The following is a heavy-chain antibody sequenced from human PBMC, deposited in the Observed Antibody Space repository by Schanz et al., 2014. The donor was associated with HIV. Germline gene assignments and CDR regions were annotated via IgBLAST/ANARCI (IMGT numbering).Heavy chain of an antibody. CDR2: ISGYIGNT. J-gene: IGHJ4*02. CDR1: GYTFSNYG. D-gene: IGHD3-22*01. Sequence: QVQLVQSGAEVKKPGASVTVSCKASGYTFSNYGINWVRQAPGQGLEWMGWISGYIGNTNYAQNLQGRVTMTTDTFTSTAYMELRSLRSDETAVYYCARDSTDYYDSSGYQYWGQGTLVTVSS. CDR3: ARDSTDYYDSSGYQY. V-gene: IGHV1-18*01.